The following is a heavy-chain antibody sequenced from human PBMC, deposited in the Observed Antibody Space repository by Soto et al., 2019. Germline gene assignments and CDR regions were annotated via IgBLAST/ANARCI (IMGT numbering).Heavy chain of an antibody. J-gene: IGHJ6*02. CDR1: RFTFSNYG. D-gene: IGHD6-25*01. CDR2: ISSDGSNE. Sequence: VGSLRLSCAASRFTFSNYGMHWVRQAPGKGLEWVAVISSDGSNESYEDSVKGRFTIPRDNFKNTLYLQMNSLRAEDTAVYYCAKDGQRTLSYYYGIDVWGQGTTVTVSS. V-gene: IGHV3-30*18. CDR3: AKDGQRTLSYYYGIDV.